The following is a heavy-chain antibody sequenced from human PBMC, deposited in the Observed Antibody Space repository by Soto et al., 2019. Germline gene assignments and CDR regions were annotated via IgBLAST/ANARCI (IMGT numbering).Heavy chain of an antibody. V-gene: IGHV5-10-1*01. Sequence: PGESLKISCKGSGYSFTGYWISWVRQMPGKGLEWMGSIDPSDSYTNYSPSFQGHVTISADKSISTAYLQWSSLKASDTAMYYCATIPSVGGRWSRSGDKTYYYYGMDVWGQGTTVTVSS. D-gene: IGHD1-26*01. CDR2: IDPSDSYT. J-gene: IGHJ6*02. CDR1: GYSFTGYW. CDR3: ATIPSVGGRWSRSGDKTYYYYGMDV.